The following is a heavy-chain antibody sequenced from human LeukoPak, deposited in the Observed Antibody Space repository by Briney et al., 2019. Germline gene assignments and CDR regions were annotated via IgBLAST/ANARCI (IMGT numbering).Heavy chain of an antibody. J-gene: IGHJ5*02. D-gene: IGHD3-10*01. CDR1: GGSISNSNYY. V-gene: IGHV4-39*07. CDR2: IYYSGSI. CDR3: ARDSGTTGEVKFDP. Sequence: SETLSLTCTVSGGSISNSNYYWGWLRQPPGTGLEWIGSIYYSGSIYYNPSLKSRGIISVDTSKNRFSLKLSSVTAADTAVYYCARDSGTTGEVKFDPWGQGTLVTVSS.